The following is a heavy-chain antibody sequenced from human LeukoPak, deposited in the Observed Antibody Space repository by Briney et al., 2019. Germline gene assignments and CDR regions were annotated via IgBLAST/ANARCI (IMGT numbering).Heavy chain of an antibody. Sequence: GGSLRLSCAASGFTFSSYSMNWVRQAPGKGPEWVSSISSSSSYIYYADSVKGRFTISRDNAKNSLYLQMNSLRAEDTAVYYCAREDSSSWSAKYYFDYWGQGTLVTVSS. D-gene: IGHD6-13*01. CDR1: GFTFSSYS. J-gene: IGHJ4*02. CDR2: ISSSSSYI. V-gene: IGHV3-21*01. CDR3: AREDSSSWSAKYYFDY.